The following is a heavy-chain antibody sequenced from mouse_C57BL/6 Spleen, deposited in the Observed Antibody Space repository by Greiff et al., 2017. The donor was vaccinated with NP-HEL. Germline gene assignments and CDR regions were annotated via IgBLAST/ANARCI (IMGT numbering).Heavy chain of an antibody. CDR2: IWSDGST. Sequence: QVQLKESGPGLVAPSQSLSITCTVSGFSLTSYGVHWVRQPPGKGLEWLVVIWSDGSTTYNSALKSRLSISKDNSKSQVFLKMNSLQTDDTAMYYCARHHYYGSSYDYYAMDYWGQGTSVTVSS. CDR1: GFSLTSYG. D-gene: IGHD1-1*01. CDR3: ARHHYYGSSYDYYAMDY. J-gene: IGHJ4*01. V-gene: IGHV2-6-1*01.